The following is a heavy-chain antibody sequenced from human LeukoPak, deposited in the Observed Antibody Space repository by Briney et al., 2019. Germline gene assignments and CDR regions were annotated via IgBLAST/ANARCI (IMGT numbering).Heavy chain of an antibody. J-gene: IGHJ4*02. CDR2: ISSSGST. CDR1: GGSIRSNNNY. V-gene: IGHV4-39*07. Sequence: PSETLSLTCTVSGGSIRSNNNYWGWIRQPPGKGLEWIRSISSSGSTYYNPSLKRRVSVSLDTPKNHFSLKLSSVTAADTAVYYCARIIAARDFDYWGQGTLVTASS. D-gene: IGHD6-6*01. CDR3: ARIIAARDFDY.